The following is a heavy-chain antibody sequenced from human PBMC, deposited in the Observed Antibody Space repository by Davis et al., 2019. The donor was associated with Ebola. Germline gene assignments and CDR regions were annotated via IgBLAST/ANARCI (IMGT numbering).Heavy chain of an antibody. CDR1: GFTFTTAW. J-gene: IGHJ3*02. V-gene: IGHV3-74*01. CDR2: LNTDGTTT. D-gene: IGHD4-17*01. CDR3: AKHIRTRDYGDDDAFDI. Sequence: HTGGSLRLSCATSGFTFTTAWMYWVRQAPGKGLAWVARLNTDGTTTHYADPVRGRFTISRDNAKNMLFLQMDSLRAEDTAVYYCAKHIRTRDYGDDDAFDIWGQGTMVTVSS.